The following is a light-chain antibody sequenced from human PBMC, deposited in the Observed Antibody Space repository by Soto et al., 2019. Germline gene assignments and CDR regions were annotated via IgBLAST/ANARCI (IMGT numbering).Light chain of an antibody. J-gene: IGKJ1*01. CDR2: GAS. CDR1: QSISSNY. Sequence: EIVMTKSPATLSVSPWERATLSCRASQSISSNYLAWYQQKPGQALRLLIYGASNRAPGIPDRFSGSGSGTDFTLTISRLEPEDFAVLYCQQYGSLPPTFGQGTKVDIK. CDR3: QQYGSLPPT. V-gene: IGKV3-20*01.